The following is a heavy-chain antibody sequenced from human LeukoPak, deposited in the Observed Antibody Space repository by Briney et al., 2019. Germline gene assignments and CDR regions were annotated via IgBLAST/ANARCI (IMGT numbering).Heavy chain of an antibody. V-gene: IGHV4-34*01. D-gene: IGHD3-22*01. CDR1: GGSFSGYY. CDR3: ARDSEGYYDSSGALDY. Sequence: PSETLSLTCAVYGGSFSGYYWSWIRQPPGKGLEWIGEINHSGSTNYNPSLKSRVTISVDTSKNQFSLKLSSVTAADTAVYYCARDSEGYYDSSGALDYWGQGTLVTVSS. J-gene: IGHJ4*02. CDR2: INHSGST.